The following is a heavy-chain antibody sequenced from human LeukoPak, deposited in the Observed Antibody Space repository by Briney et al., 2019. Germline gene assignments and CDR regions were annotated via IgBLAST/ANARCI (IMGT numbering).Heavy chain of an antibody. CDR3: ARSRGQQLSHWFDP. V-gene: IGHV1-2*02. D-gene: IGHD6-13*01. CDR1: GYTFTGYY. J-gene: IGHJ5*02. CDR2: INPNSGGT. Sequence: ASVKVSCKASGYTFTGYYMHWLRQAPGQGLEWMGWINPNSGGTNYAQKFQGRVTMTRDTSISTAYMELSRLRSDDTAVYYCARSRGQQLSHWFDPWGQGTLVTVSS.